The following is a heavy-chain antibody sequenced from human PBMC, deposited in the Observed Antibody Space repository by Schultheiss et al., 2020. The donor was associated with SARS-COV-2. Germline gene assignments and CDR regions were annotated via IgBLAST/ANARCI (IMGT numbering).Heavy chain of an antibody. CDR3: AREKYSGSYYYYGMDV. CDR1: GGSISSSN. V-gene: IGHV3-21*01. D-gene: IGHD1-26*01. J-gene: IGHJ6*02. Sequence: GGSLRLSCAVSGGSISSSNWWSWVRQPPGKGLEWVSSISSSSSYIYYADSVKGRFTISRDNAKNSLYLQMNSLRAEDTAVYYCAREKYSGSYYYYGMDVWGQGTTVTVSS. CDR2: ISSSSSYI.